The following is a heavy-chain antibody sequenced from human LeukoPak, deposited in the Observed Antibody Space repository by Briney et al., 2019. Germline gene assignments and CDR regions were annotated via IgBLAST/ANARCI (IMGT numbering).Heavy chain of an antibody. CDR2: INHSGRP. CDR3: ARGGIWHYYFDN. J-gene: IGHJ4*02. CDR1: GGSFSGNY. V-gene: IGHV4-34*01. D-gene: IGHD3-3*02. Sequence: SETLSLTCDVYGGSFSGNYWSWIRQPPGKGLEWIGEINHSGRPNYSPSLKSRLTMSLDTSKSHFSLMLSSVTAADTAVYYCARGGIWHYYFDNWGQGTLVTVSS.